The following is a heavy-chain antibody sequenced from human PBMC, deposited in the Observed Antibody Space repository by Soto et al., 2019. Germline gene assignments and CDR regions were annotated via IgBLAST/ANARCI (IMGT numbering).Heavy chain of an antibody. D-gene: IGHD2-2*01. Sequence: EVQLVESGGGLVQPGGSLRLSCAASGFTFSSYWMHWVRQAPGKGLVWVSRINSDGSSTTYADSVKGRFTISRDNAKNTVYLQMNSLRAEDTAVYYCARVATWSSTSCYSVFGYWGQGTLVTVSS. CDR2: INSDGSST. V-gene: IGHV3-74*03. CDR3: ARVATWSSTSCYSVFGY. CDR1: GFTFSSYW. J-gene: IGHJ4*02.